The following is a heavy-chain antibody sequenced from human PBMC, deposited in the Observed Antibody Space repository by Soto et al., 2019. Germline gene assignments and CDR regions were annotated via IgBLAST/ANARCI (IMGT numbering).Heavy chain of an antibody. V-gene: IGHV1-58*01. CDR1: GFTFSRSA. D-gene: IGHD3-22*01. J-gene: IGHJ4*02. CDR3: AATLDWGSYDFGGYPS. CDR2: IVVASGKT. Sequence: SVKVSCKGSGFTFSRSAVQWVLQARGQGLEWIGWIVVASGKTDYAQNLQERVTITRDMSTSTAYMELSSLSSEDTAVYYCAATLDWGSYDFGGYPSWGQGTLVTVSS.